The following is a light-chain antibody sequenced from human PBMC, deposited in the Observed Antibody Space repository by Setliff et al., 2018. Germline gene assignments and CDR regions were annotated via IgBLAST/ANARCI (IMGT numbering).Light chain of an antibody. J-gene: IGLJ1*01. CDR3: SSYAGSNNYV. V-gene: IGLV2-8*01. CDR1: SSDVGGYNY. Sequence: QSALTQPSSASGSPGQSVTISCTGTSSDVGGYNYVSWYQQHPGKAPKLMIYEVSKWPSGVPDRFSGSKSGNTASLTVSVLQAEDEADYYCSSYAGSNNYVFGTGTKVTVL. CDR2: EVS.